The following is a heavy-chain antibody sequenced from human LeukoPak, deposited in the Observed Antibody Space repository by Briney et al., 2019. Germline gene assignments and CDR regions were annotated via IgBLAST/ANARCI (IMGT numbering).Heavy chain of an antibody. V-gene: IGHV3-21*01. D-gene: IGHD3-16*01. J-gene: IGHJ3*01. Sequence: GGSLRLSCAASGFTFSRYSMKWVRQAPGKGLEWVSFISTSSSYIYYADSVKGRFTVSRDNAKNSLYLQMNSLRAEDAAVYYCARDFLHLGGWGQGTMVTVSS. CDR2: ISTSSSYI. CDR1: GFTFSRYS. CDR3: ARDFLHLGG.